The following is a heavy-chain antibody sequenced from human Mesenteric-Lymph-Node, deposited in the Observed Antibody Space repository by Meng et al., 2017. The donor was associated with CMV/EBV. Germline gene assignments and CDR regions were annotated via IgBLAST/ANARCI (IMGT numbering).Heavy chain of an antibody. J-gene: IGHJ4*02. CDR1: GGSIIGYF. V-gene: IGHV4-34*01. CDR2: ISHAGTT. CDR3: ARVSSVSSSSL. Sequence: LACGVYGGSIIGYFWSWIRQPPGKGLEWIGEISHAGTTNYNPSLKSRVSLSLDMSKNQFSLNLSSVTAADTAVYYCARVSSVSSSSLWGQGTLVTVSS. D-gene: IGHD6-6*01.